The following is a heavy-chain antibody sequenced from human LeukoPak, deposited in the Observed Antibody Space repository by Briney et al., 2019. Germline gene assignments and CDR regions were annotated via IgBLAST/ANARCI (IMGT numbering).Heavy chain of an antibody. J-gene: IGHJ3*02. D-gene: IGHD3-22*01. CDR3: ADSSGYYDAFDI. Sequence: GGSLRLSCAASGFNFNSYTMNWVRQAPGKGLQWVANILASGSPTYCADSVKGRFTISRDNSKSTLYLQMNSLRAEDTAVYYCADSSGYYDAFDIWGQGTMVTVSS. V-gene: IGHV3-23*05. CDR1: GFNFNSYT. CDR2: ILASGSPT.